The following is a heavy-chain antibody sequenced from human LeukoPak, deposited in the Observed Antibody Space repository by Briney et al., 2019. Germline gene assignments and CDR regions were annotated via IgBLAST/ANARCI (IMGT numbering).Heavy chain of an antibody. Sequence: SETLSLTCTVSGVSMNSYYWSWIRQPPGKDLECIGYIYYSGNINYNPSLKSRVTMSLDTSKNQFSLKLTSATAADTAIYYCARGARIPDCWGQGALVTVSS. CDR1: GVSMNSYY. J-gene: IGHJ4*02. CDR2: IYYSGNI. D-gene: IGHD2-21*01. CDR3: ARGARIPDC. V-gene: IGHV4-59*01.